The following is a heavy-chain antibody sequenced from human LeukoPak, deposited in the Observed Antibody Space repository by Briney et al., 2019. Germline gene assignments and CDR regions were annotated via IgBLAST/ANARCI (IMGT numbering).Heavy chain of an antibody. D-gene: IGHD2-2*01. V-gene: IGHV3-23*01. J-gene: IGHJ4*02. Sequence: GGSLRLSCAASGFTFSDYYMSWIRQAPGKGLEWVSTIPTTGGSTYYADSVKGRFTISRDNSKNTLYLQMNSLRVEDTAVYYCAKVDCSSITCNKNFDYWGQGTLVTVSS. CDR3: AKVDCSSITCNKNFDY. CDR1: GFTFSDYY. CDR2: IPTTGGST.